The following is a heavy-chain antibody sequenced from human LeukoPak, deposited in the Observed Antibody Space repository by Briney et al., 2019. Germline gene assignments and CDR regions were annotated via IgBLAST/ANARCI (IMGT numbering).Heavy chain of an antibody. Sequence: SETPSLTCTVSGGSISSGDYYWSWIRQPPGKGLEWIGYIYYSGSTYYNPSLKSRVTISVDTSKNQFSLKLSSVTAADTAVYYCARTVRGDYYYYYGMDVWGQGTTVTVSS. CDR1: GGSISSGDYY. J-gene: IGHJ6*02. CDR3: ARTVRGDYYYYYGMDV. V-gene: IGHV4-30-4*01. CDR2: IYYSGST. D-gene: IGHD3-10*01.